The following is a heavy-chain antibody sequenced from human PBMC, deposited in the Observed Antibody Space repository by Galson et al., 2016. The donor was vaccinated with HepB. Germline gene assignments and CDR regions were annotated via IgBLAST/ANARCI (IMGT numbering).Heavy chain of an antibody. D-gene: IGHD2-15*01. CDR3: DVGASN. Sequence: ETLSLTCAVYGGSFSGYYWSWIRQPPGKGLEWIGEINHSGNTNYNPSLNSRVTISVDTSKNQFSLKLSSVTAADPAVYYCDVGASNWGQGTLVTVSS. CDR2: INHSGNT. J-gene: IGHJ4*02. V-gene: IGHV4-34*01. CDR1: GGSFSGYY.